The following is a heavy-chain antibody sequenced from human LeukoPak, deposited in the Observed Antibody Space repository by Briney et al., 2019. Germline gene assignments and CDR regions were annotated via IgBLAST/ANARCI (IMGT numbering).Heavy chain of an antibody. D-gene: IGHD6-13*01. Sequence: GGSLRLSCAASGFTFSSYAMNWVRQAPGKGLEWVSVIYSGGSTYYADSVKGRFTISRDNSKNTLYLQMNSLRAEDTAVYYCARGPSYFSSSWYYFDYWGQGTLVTVSS. CDR1: GFTFSSYA. V-gene: IGHV3-53*01. CDR3: ARGPSYFSSSWYYFDY. CDR2: IYSGGST. J-gene: IGHJ4*02.